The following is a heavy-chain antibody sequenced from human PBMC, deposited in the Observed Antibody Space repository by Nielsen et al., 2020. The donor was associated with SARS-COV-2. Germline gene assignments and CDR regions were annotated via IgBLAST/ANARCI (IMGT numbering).Heavy chain of an antibody. V-gene: IGHV4-39*07. CDR3: AAYSSGWSLGGGD. J-gene: IGHJ4*02. Sequence: SETLSLTCTVSGGCISSSPYYWGWMRQPPGKGLEWIVSIYQSGSTYYSPSLKSRITISVDTSKNQFSLKLTSVTAADTAVYYCAAYSSGWSLGGGDWGQGTLVTVSS. CDR1: GGCISSSPYY. D-gene: IGHD6-19*01. CDR2: IYQSGST.